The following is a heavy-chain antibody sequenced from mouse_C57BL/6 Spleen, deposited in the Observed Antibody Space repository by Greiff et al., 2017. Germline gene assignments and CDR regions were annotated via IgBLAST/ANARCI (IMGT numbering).Heavy chain of an antibody. CDR3: ARRWESSRYAMDY. CDR1: GYTFTSYW. J-gene: IGHJ4*01. V-gene: IGHV1-69*01. CDR2: IDPSDSYT. Sequence: QVQLQQPGAELVMPGASVKLSCKASGYTFTSYWMHWVKQRPGQGLEWIGVIDPSDSYTNYNQKFKGKSTLTVDKSSSTAYMQLSSLTSEDSAVYYCARRWESSRYAMDYWGQGTSVTVSS. D-gene: IGHD1-3*01.